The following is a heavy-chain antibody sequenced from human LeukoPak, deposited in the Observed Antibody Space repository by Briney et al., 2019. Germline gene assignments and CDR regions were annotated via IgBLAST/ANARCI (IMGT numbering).Heavy chain of an antibody. Sequence: ASVKVSCKASGYTFTGYYMHWVRQAPGQGLEWMGWINPNSGGTNYAQKFQGRVTMTRDTSISTAYMELSRPRSDDTAVYYCARDGSGSTGYNWFDPWGQGTLVTVSS. J-gene: IGHJ5*02. CDR2: INPNSGGT. CDR3: ARDGSGSTGYNWFDP. V-gene: IGHV1-2*02. D-gene: IGHD3-10*01. CDR1: GYTFTGYY.